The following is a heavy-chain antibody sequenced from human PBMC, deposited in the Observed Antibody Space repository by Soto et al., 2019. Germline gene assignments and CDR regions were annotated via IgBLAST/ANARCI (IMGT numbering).Heavy chain of an antibody. CDR3: ARDYYDSSGYGFFDY. Sequence: HPVGSLRLSCAASGFTFSSYAMHWVRQAPGKGLEWVAVISYDGSNKYYADSVKGRFTISRDNSKNTLYLQMNSLRAEDTAVYYCARDYYDSSGYGFFDYWGQGTLVTVSS. V-gene: IGHV3-30-3*01. D-gene: IGHD3-22*01. CDR1: GFTFSSYA. J-gene: IGHJ4*02. CDR2: ISYDGSNK.